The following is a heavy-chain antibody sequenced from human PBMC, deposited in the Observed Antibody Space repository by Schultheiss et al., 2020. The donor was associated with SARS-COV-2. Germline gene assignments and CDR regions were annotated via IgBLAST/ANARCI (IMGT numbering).Heavy chain of an antibody. J-gene: IGHJ6*02. CDR2: IYHSGST. CDR3: ARDNIVVVETGGMDV. V-gene: IGHV4-31*03. D-gene: IGHD2-2*01. Sequence: SETLSLTCTVSGGSINRAGYYWSWIRQPPGKGLEWIGEIYHSGSTYYNPSLKSRVTISVDTSKNQFSLKLSSVTAADTAVYYCARDNIVVVETGGMDVWGQGTTVTVSS. CDR1: GGSINRAGYY.